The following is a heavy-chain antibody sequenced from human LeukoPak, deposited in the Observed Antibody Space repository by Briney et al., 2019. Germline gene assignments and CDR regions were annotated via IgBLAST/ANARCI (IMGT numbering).Heavy chain of an antibody. D-gene: IGHD6-19*01. Sequence: GSLRLSCAASGFTFSSYAMSWARQAPGKGLEWVSAISGGGGSTYYADSVKGRFTIPRDNSKNSLYLQMNSLRAEDTAVYYCAGEASSSGPDYWGQGTLVTVSS. CDR3: AGEASSSGPDY. CDR2: ISGGGGST. V-gene: IGHV3-23*01. CDR1: GFTFSSYA. J-gene: IGHJ4*02.